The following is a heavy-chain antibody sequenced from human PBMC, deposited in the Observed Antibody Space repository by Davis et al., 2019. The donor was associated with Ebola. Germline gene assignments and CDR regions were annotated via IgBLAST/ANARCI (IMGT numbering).Heavy chain of an antibody. CDR2: INHSGST. V-gene: IGHV4-34*01. CDR3: ARWTTVTIYYYGMDV. D-gene: IGHD4-17*01. CDR1: GGSFSGYY. Sequence: SETLSLTCAVYGGSFSGYYWSWIRQPPGKGLEWIGEINHSGSTNYNPSLKSQVTISVDTSKNQFSLKLSSVTAADTAVYYCARWTTVTIYYYGMDVWGQGTTVTVSS. J-gene: IGHJ6*02.